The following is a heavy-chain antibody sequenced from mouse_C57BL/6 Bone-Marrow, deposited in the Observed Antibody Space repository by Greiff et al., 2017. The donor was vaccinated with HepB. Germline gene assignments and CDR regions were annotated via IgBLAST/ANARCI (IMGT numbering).Heavy chain of an antibody. Sequence: VQLQQSGAELVRPGASVKLSCTASGFNIKDDYMHWVKQRPEQGLEWIGWIDPENGDTEYASKFQGKATITADTSSNTASLQLSSLTSEDTAVYYCTTHGLFDYWGQGTTLTVSS. V-gene: IGHV14-4*01. CDR2: IDPENGDT. J-gene: IGHJ2*01. CDR1: GFNIKDDY. CDR3: TTHGLFDY. D-gene: IGHD1-1*02.